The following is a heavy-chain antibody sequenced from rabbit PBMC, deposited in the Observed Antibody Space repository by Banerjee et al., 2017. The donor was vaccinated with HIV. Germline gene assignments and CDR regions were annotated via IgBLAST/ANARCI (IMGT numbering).Heavy chain of an antibody. CDR3: ARSDNSDGLFKL. CDR1: GFTISGGNY. Sequence: QSLEESGGDLVKPEGSLTLTCKASGFTISGGNYMCWVRQAPGKGLEWIGCIGADSRGSAYYTSWAKGRFTISKTSSTTVTLQMTSLTAADTATYFCARSDNSDGLFKLWGPGTLVTVS. V-gene: IGHV1S40*01. CDR2: IGADSRGSA. D-gene: IGHD6-1*01. J-gene: IGHJ4*01.